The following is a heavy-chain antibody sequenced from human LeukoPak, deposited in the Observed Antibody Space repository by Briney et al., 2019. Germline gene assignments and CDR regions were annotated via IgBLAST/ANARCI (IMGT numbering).Heavy chain of an antibody. V-gene: IGHV1-8*03. CDR3: ARAPTVTRRSCWFDP. J-gene: IGHJ5*02. CDR1: GYTFTSYD. CDR2: MNPNSGNT. D-gene: IGHD4-17*01. Sequence: ASVKVSCKASGYTFTSYDISWVRQATGQGLEWMGWMNPNSGNTGYAQKFQGRVTITRNTSISTAYMELSSLRSEDTAVYYCARAPTVTRRSCWFDPWGQGTLVTVSS.